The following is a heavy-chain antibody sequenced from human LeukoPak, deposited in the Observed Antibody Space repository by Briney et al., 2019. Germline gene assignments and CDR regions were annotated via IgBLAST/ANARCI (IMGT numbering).Heavy chain of an antibody. Sequence: SETLSLTCTVSGGSISSGGYYWSWIRQHPGKGLEWIGYIYYSGSTYYNQSLKSRVTISVDTSKNQFSLKLSSVTAADTAVYYCARAVTIFGVAIYYFDYWGQGTLVTVSS. V-gene: IGHV4-31*03. CDR2: IYYSGST. CDR3: ARAVTIFGVAIYYFDY. D-gene: IGHD3-3*01. CDR1: GGSISSGGYY. J-gene: IGHJ4*02.